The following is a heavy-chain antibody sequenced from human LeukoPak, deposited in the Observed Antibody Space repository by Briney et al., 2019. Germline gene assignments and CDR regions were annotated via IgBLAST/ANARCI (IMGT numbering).Heavy chain of an antibody. CDR3: ARDGSSSWSFDY. V-gene: IGHV3-11*01. D-gene: IGHD6-13*01. Sequence: GGSLRLYCSASGFTVSSSYMSWVRQAPGKGLEWISYIRSGGSTIYYADSVKGRFTISRDNAKNSLYLQMNSLRAEDTAVYYCARDGSSSWSFDYWGQGTLVTVSS. J-gene: IGHJ4*02. CDR1: GFTVSSSY. CDR2: IRSGGSTI.